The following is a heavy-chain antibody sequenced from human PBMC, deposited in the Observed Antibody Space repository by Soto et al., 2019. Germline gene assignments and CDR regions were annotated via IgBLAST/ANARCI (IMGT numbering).Heavy chain of an antibody. V-gene: IGHV3-9*01. CDR2: ISWNSGSI. J-gene: IGHJ4*02. CDR1: GFTFDDYA. Sequence: EVRLVESGGGLVQPGRSLRLSCAASGFTFDDYAMHWVRQAPGKGLEWVSGISWNSGSIGYADSVKGRFTISRDNAKNSLYLQMNSLRAEDTALYYCAKDTRWELLGSFDYWGQGTLVTVSS. CDR3: AKDTRWELLGSFDY. D-gene: IGHD1-26*01.